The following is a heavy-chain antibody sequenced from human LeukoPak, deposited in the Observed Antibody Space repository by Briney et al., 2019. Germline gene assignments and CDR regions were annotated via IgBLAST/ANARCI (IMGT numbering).Heavy chain of an antibody. J-gene: IGHJ6*02. Sequence: ASVKVSCKASGYTFTGYYMHWVRQAPGQGLEWMGWINPNSGGTNYAQKFQDRVTMTRDTSISTAYMELSRLKSDDTAVYYCTGSGGVAAVNFYGMDVWGQGTTVTVSS. CDR2: INPNSGGT. CDR1: GYTFTGYY. V-gene: IGHV1-2*02. CDR3: TGSGGVAAVNFYGMDV. D-gene: IGHD2-15*01.